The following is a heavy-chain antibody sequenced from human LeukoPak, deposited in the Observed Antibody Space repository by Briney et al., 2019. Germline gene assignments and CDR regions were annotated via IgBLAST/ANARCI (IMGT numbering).Heavy chain of an antibody. CDR1: GFTFSSYG. CDR2: IWYDGSNK. V-gene: IGHV3-33*01. D-gene: IGHD2-2*03. CDR3: ARASWISSADAVW. Sequence: GRSLRLSCAASGFTFSSYGMHWVRQAPGKGLEWVAVIWYDGSNKYYADSVKGRFAISRDNSRNTLFLQLNTLRVDDTAVYYCARASWISSADAVWWGQGTLVTVSS. J-gene: IGHJ4*02.